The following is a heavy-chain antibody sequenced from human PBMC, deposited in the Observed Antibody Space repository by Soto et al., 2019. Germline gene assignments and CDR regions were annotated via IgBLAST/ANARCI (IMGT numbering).Heavy chain of an antibody. D-gene: IGHD6-6*01. V-gene: IGHV3-15*07. CDR1: NAW. CDR3: TTDIAARLLVDY. Sequence: NAWMNWVRQAPGKGLEWVGRIKSKTDGGTTDYAAPVKGRFTISRDDSKNTLYLQMNSLKTEDTAVYYCTTDIAARLLVDYWGQGTLVTVSS. J-gene: IGHJ4*02. CDR2: IKSKTDGGTT.